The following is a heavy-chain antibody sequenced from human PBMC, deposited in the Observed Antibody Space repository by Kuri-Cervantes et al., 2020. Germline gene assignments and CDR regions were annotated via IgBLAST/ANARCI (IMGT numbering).Heavy chain of an antibody. CDR2: FDPGNAEA. CDR1: GYTLTNLY. V-gene: IGHV1-24*01. CDR3: ARDLRDYNHESSAYPKLFGGEYAFDI. J-gene: IGHJ3*02. Sequence: ASVKVSCKVSGYTLTNLYMHWVRQTPGKGLEWMGGFDPGNAEAIYAQKFQGRVTMTRDTSTSTVYMELSSLRSEDTAVYYCARDLRDYNHESSAYPKLFGGEYAFDIWGQGTMVTVSS. D-gene: IGHD3-22*01.